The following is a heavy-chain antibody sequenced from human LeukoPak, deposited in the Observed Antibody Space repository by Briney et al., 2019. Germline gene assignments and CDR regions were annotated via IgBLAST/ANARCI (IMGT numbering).Heavy chain of an antibody. CDR1: GDSISSSY. D-gene: IGHD6-13*01. CDR3: ARHRRGVAAADY. J-gene: IGHJ4*02. Sequence: SETLSLTYTVSGDSISSSYWSWIRQPPGKGLEWIGDIYYSGSTNYNPSLKSRVTISVDTSKNQFSLKLTSVTAADTAVYYCARHRRGVAAADYWAREPWSPSPQ. CDR2: IYYSGST. V-gene: IGHV4-59*08.